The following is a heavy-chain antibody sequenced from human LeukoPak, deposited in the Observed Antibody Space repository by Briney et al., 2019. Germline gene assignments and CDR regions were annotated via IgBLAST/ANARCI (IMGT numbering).Heavy chain of an antibody. CDR1: GFVFSKAW. CDR2: VKSKTDGGTT. V-gene: IGHV3-15*01. CDR3: AKADGYNSYFDY. Sequence: GGSLRLSCAASGFVFSKAWVNWVRQAPGKGLEWVGRVKSKTDGGTTDYAAPVKGRFTISRDDSKNTLYLQMNSLRAEDTAVYYCAKADGYNSYFDYWGQGTLVTVSS. D-gene: IGHD5-24*01. J-gene: IGHJ4*02.